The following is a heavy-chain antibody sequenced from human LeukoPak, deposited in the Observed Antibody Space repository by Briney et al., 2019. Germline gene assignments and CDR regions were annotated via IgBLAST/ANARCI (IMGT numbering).Heavy chain of an antibody. CDR1: GGTFSSYA. V-gene: IGHV1-69*01. J-gene: IGHJ4*02. CDR3: ARDSSVGYCSGGSCYSNYYFDY. CDR2: IILIFVTA. D-gene: IGHD2-15*01. Sequence: SVKVSCKASGGTFSSYAISWVRQAPGQGLEWMGGIILIFVTANYAQKFQGRVTITADESTSTAYMELSSLRSEDTAVYYCARDSSVGYCSGGSCYSNYYFDYWGQGTLVTVSS.